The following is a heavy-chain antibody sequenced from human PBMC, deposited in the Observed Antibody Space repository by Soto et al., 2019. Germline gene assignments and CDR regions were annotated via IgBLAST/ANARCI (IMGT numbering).Heavy chain of an antibody. D-gene: IGHD2-15*01. Sequence: QVQLVQSGAEVKKPGASVKVSCKASGYTFTSYDINWVRQATGQGLEWMVWMNPNSGNTGYAKKFQGRVTMTRNTSISTAYMELSSLRSEDTAVYYCAVIGYCSGGSCYLAFDIFGQGTMVTVSS. CDR2: MNPNSGNT. CDR1: GYTFTSYD. V-gene: IGHV1-8*01. CDR3: AVIGYCSGGSCYLAFDI. J-gene: IGHJ3*02.